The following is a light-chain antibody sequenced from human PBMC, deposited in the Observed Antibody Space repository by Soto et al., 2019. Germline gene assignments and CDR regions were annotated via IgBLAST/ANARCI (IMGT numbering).Light chain of an antibody. CDR1: QTIYSN. CDR3: QQYQNLWT. V-gene: IGKV3-15*01. CDR2: RAS. J-gene: IGKJ1*01. Sequence: EIVMTQSPATLSVSPGERATLSCRAGQTIYSNVAWYQQRPGQATRLIIYRASSRATGVPARFSGSGSGTEFTLTISSLQSEDFALYYCQQYQNLWTFGQGTKVEIK.